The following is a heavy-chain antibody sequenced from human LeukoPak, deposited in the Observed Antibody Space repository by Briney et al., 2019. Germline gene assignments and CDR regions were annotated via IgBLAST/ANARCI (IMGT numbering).Heavy chain of an antibody. V-gene: IGHV1-18*01. CDR1: GYTFTSYG. CDR2: ISAYNGNT. CDR3: ARDPTYYADGNWFDP. J-gene: IGHJ5*02. D-gene: IGHD4-17*01. Sequence: ASVKVSCKASGYTFTSYGISWVRQAPGQGLEWMGWISAYNGNTNYAQKLQGRVTMTTDTSTSTAYMELRSLRSDDTAVYYCARDPTYYADGNWFDPWGQGTLVTVSS.